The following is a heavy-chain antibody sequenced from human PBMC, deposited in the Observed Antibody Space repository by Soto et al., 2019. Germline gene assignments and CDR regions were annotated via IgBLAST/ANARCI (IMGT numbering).Heavy chain of an antibody. D-gene: IGHD6-13*01. V-gene: IGHV3-23*01. CDR2: ISGSGGST. Sequence: EVQLLESGGGLVQPGGSLRLSCATSGFTFSSYAMSWVRQAPGKGLEWVSAISGSGGSTYYADSGKGRFTISRDNSKNTLYLQMNSLRAEDTAVYYCAKGRTEGSSWAMWGYWGQGTLVTVSS. CDR1: GFTFSSYA. CDR3: AKGRTEGSSWAMWGY. J-gene: IGHJ4*02.